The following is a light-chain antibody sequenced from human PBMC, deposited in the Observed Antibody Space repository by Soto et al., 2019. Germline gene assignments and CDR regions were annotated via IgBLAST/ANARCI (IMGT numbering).Light chain of an antibody. CDR1: QSLTYSDGNTY. CDR3: MQGTHWPPYT. CDR2: KVS. V-gene: IGKV2-30*01. Sequence: DVAMTQSPLSLPVTLGQPASISCRSSQSLTYSDGNTYLNWFHLRPGQSPRRLIYKVSNRDFGVPDRFSGSGSGTDFTLNIRRVEAEDVGVYYCMQGTHWPPYTFGQGTKLEIK. J-gene: IGKJ2*01.